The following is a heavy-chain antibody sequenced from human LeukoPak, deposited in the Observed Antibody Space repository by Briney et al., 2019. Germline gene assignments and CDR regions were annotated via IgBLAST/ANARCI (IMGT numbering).Heavy chain of an antibody. D-gene: IGHD3-16*01. CDR2: INPDSGFT. CDR3: APTAEAYTSWWKV. Sequence: ASVKVSCKASGYTFTDDYMRWVRQAPGQGGEFMGWINPDSGFTNYAQKFKGRVTMTRDTSISTAYLEVRSLTSDDTAVYYCAPTAEAYTSWWKVWGQGTLVTVSS. CDR1: GYTFTDDY. V-gene: IGHV1-2*02. J-gene: IGHJ4*02.